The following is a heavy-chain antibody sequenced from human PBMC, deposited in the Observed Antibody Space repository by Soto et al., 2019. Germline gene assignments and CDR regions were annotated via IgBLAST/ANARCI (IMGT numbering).Heavy chain of an antibody. CDR1: GFTFINCA. Sequence: GGSLRLSCEASGFTFINCAMSWVRQAPGKGLEWVSGISGTGRSTFYADSVKGRFTISRDNSKNTVYLQMNSLRAEDTAVYYCAKGNASGWYFFDYWGQGTRVTVSS. D-gene: IGHD6-19*01. CDR3: AKGNASGWYFFDY. V-gene: IGHV3-23*01. CDR2: ISGTGRST. J-gene: IGHJ4*02.